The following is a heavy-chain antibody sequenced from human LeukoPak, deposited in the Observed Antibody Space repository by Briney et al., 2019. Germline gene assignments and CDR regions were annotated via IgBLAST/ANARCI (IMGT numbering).Heavy chain of an antibody. D-gene: IGHD3-10*01. V-gene: IGHV3-48*03. CDR1: GFPFRSYE. Sequence: PGGSLRLSCAASGFPFRSYEMKWVRQAPGKGLEWVSYIGSSGTTIYYADSVKGRFTISRDNAKSSLYLQMNSLRAEDTAVYYCARGRIFDYWGQGALVTVSS. CDR2: IGSSGTTI. CDR3: ARGRIFDY. J-gene: IGHJ4*02.